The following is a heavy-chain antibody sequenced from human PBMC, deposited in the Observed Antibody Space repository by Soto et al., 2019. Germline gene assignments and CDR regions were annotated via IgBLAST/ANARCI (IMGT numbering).Heavy chain of an antibody. CDR3: AREHLRFLESLLVGPYGMDV. Sequence: QVQLVQSGAEVKKPGASVKVSCKASGYTFTSYGISWVRQAPGQGLEWMGWISAYNGNTNYAQKLQGRVTMTTDTSTSTAYMELSSLRSDDTAVYYCAREHLRFLESLLVGPYGMDVWGQGTTVTVSS. D-gene: IGHD3-3*01. V-gene: IGHV1-18*04. CDR1: GYTFTSYG. J-gene: IGHJ6*02. CDR2: ISAYNGNT.